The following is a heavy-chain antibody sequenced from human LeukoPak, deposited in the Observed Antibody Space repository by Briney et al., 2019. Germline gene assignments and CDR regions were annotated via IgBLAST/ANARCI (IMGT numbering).Heavy chain of an antibody. J-gene: IGHJ2*01. Sequence: ASVKVSCKASGYTFTSYDINWVRQATGQGLEWMGWMNPNSDNTGYAQKLQGRVTMTTDTSTSTAYMELRSLRSDDTAVYYCAREPPRLLGIRYFDLWGRGTLVTVSS. CDR1: GYTFTSYD. CDR2: MNPNSDNT. V-gene: IGHV1-8*01. CDR3: AREPPRLLGIRYFDL. D-gene: IGHD2-21*02.